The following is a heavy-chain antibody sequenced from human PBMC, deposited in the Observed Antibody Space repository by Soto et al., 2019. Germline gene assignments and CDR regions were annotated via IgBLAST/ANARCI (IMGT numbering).Heavy chain of an antibody. CDR1: GYSFTTYW. CDR2: IFPGDSNT. CDR3: ARQGVWSGLVY. J-gene: IGHJ4*02. Sequence: PGESLKISCEGSGYSFTTYWIAWVRQMPGKGLEWMGIIFPGDSNTRYSPSFQGQVTISADTSISTAYLQWSSLKASDTAIYYCARQGVWSGLVYWGQGTLVTVPS. D-gene: IGHD3-10*02. V-gene: IGHV5-51*01.